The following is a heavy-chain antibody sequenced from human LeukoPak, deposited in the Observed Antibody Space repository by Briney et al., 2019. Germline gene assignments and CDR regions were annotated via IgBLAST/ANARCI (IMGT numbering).Heavy chain of an antibody. CDR3: ATWSSLGELSTFDY. D-gene: IGHD3-16*02. Sequence: ASVKVSCKVSGYTLTELSMHWVRQAPGKGLEWMGGFDPEDGETIYAQKFQGRVTMTEDTSTDTAYMELSSLRSEDTAVYYRATWSSLGELSTFDYWGQGTLVTVSS. CDR1: GYTLTELS. J-gene: IGHJ4*02. V-gene: IGHV1-24*01. CDR2: FDPEDGET.